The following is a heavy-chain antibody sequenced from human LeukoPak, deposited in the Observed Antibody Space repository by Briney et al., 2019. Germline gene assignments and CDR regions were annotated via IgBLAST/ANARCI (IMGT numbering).Heavy chain of an antibody. CDR3: AKDEGSGSYYPD. D-gene: IGHD1-26*01. CDR2: MRYDGSNK. Sequence: GGSLRLSCAASGLTFSSYGMHWVRQAPGKGLEWVAFMRYDGSNKYYADSVKGRFTISRDNSKNTLYLQMNSLRAEDTAVYYCAKDEGSGSYYPDWGQGTLVTVSS. V-gene: IGHV3-30*02. CDR1: GLTFSSYG. J-gene: IGHJ4*02.